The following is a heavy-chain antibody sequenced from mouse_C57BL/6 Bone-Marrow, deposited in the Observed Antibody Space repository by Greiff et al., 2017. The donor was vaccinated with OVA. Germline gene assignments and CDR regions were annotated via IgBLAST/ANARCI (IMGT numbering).Heavy chain of an antibody. V-gene: IGHV14-2*01. CDR1: GFHIKDYY. Sequence: VHVKQSGAELVKPGASVKLSCTASGFHIKDYYMHWVKQRPEQGLEWIGRLDPEDGETKYAPKFQGKATITSDTSSHTAYLQLSSLTSEDTAVYYCAEGDGYASFAYWGKGTLVTVSA. CDR2: LDPEDGET. J-gene: IGHJ3*01. CDR3: AEGDGYASFAY. D-gene: IGHD2-3*01.